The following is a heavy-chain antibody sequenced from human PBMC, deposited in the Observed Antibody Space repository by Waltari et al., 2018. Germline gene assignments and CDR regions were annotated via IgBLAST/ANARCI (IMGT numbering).Heavy chain of an antibody. V-gene: IGHV3-23*01. CDR3: ATLSRGIVVVPAAPRMDV. Sequence: EVQLLESGGGLVQPGGSLRLSCAASGFTFSSYAMSWVRQAPGKGLEWVSAISGSGGSTYYADSVKGRFTSSRDNSKNTLYLQMNSLRAEDTAVYYCATLSRGIVVVPAAPRMDVWGQGTTVTVSS. J-gene: IGHJ6*02. CDR1: GFTFSSYA. D-gene: IGHD2-2*01. CDR2: ISGSGGST.